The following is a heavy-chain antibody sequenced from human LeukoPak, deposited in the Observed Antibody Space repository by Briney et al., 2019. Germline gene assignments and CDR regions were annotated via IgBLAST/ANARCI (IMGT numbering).Heavy chain of an antibody. Sequence: GGSLRLSCAASGFIVGDTHMTWVRQAPGEGLEWVSLVYSGITTHYADSVKGRFSISRDHSNNILYLQMNSLRAEDTAVYYCARLQGYSLGYQYFYYMDVWGTGTTVTVSS. D-gene: IGHD5-18*01. J-gene: IGHJ6*03. V-gene: IGHV3-53*01. CDR3: ARLQGYSLGYQYFYYMDV. CDR2: VYSGITT. CDR1: GFIVGDTH.